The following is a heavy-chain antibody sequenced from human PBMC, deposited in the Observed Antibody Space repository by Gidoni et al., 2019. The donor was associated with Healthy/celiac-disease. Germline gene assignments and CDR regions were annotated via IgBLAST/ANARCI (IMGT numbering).Heavy chain of an antibody. J-gene: IGHJ4*02. CDR1: FSGYY. D-gene: IGHD4-17*01. Sequence: FSGYYWRGIRQPPGKGLEGSGEINHSGSTNYNPSLKSRVTISVDTSKNQFSLKLSSVTAADTAVYYCARADYGDNGDYWGQGTLVTVSS. V-gene: IGHV4-34*01. CDR2: INHSGST. CDR3: ARADYGDNGDY.